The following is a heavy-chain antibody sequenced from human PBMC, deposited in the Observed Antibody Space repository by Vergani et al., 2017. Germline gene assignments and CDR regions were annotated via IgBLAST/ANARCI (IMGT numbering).Heavy chain of an antibody. CDR3: AVRTRVNLVGGGIVTKRTFDY. CDR1: GESFSSFY. J-gene: IGHJ4*02. Sequence: QVQLQQWGAGVVKPSGTLSLTCAVFGESFSSFYWSWIRQPPGKGLEWIGEINNDGHTNYNPSLERRVTVSRDTAKNQFSLNLMSVTAADTAMYYCAVRTRVNLVGGGIVTKRTFDYWSQGSLVTVSS. CDR2: INNDGHT. V-gene: IGHV4-34*02. D-gene: IGHD3-10*01.